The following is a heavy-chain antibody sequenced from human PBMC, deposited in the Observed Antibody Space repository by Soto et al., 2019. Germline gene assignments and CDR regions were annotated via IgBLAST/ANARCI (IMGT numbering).Heavy chain of an antibody. CDR3: ERASPGYQIDY. Sequence: GGSLRLSCAASGFTLSSYSMNWVRQAPGKGLEWVSSISSSSSYIYYADSVKGRFTISRDNAKNSLYLQMNSLRAEDTAVYYCERASPGYQIDYWGQGPLVTVYS. CDR1: GFTLSSYS. D-gene: IGHD3-16*02. V-gene: IGHV3-21*01. CDR2: ISSSSSYI. J-gene: IGHJ4*02.